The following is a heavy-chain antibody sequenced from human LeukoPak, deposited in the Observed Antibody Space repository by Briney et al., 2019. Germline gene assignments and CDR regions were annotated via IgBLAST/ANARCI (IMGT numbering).Heavy chain of an antibody. V-gene: IGHV4-59*12. J-gene: IGHJ4*02. Sequence: PSETLSLACTVSGGSISSYYWSWIRQPPGKGLEWIGYIYYSGSTNYNPSLKSRVTMSVDTSKNQFSLKLSSVTAADTAVYYCARDRTFGGVIVHHYWGQGTLVTVSS. D-gene: IGHD3-16*02. CDR2: IYYSGST. CDR1: GGSISSYY. CDR3: ARDRTFGGVIVHHY.